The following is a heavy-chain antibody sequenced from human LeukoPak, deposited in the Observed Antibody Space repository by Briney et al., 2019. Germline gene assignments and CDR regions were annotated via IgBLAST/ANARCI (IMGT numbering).Heavy chain of an antibody. CDR2: FDPEDGET. CDR3: ATVSKGLSSGYYDGWFDP. D-gene: IGHD3-22*01. V-gene: IGHV1-24*01. Sequence: ASVKVSCKVSGYTLTELSMHWVRQAPGKGLEWMGGFDPEDGETIYAQKFQGRVTMTEDTSTDTAYMELSSLRSEDTAVYYYATVSKGLSSGYYDGWFDPWGQGTLVTVSS. J-gene: IGHJ5*02. CDR1: GYTLTELS.